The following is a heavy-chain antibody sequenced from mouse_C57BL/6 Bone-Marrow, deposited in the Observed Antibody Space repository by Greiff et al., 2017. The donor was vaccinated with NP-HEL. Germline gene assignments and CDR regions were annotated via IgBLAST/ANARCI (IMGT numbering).Heavy chain of an antibody. J-gene: IGHJ1*03. V-gene: IGHV1-64*01. CDR2: IHPNSGST. CDR3: ASSRTRLGDGSGYRWYFDV. Sequence: QVQLQQPGAELVKPGASVKLSCTASGYTFTSYWMHWVKQRPGQGLEWIGMIHPNSGSTNYTEKFKSKATLTVDTSSSTAYMQLSSLTSEDSAVYYCASSRTRLGDGSGYRWYFDVWGTGTTVTVSS. CDR1: GYTFTSYW. D-gene: IGHD1-1*01.